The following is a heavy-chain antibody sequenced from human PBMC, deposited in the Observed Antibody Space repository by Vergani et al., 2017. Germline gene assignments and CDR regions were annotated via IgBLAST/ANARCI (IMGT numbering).Heavy chain of an antibody. V-gene: IGHV3-23*01. Sequence: EVQLLESGGDLVQPGGSLRLSCAASGFTFNHYAMNWVRQAPRKGLEWVSGISGSGGSTYYAGSVKGRFTISRDSSKNTLYLQMNSLSAGDTAVYYCAKANPRNSGYDYLYYYHGMDVWGQGTTVTVSS. CDR1: GFTFNHYA. CDR3: AKANPRNSGYDYLYYYHGMDV. D-gene: IGHD5-12*01. CDR2: ISGSGGST. J-gene: IGHJ6*02.